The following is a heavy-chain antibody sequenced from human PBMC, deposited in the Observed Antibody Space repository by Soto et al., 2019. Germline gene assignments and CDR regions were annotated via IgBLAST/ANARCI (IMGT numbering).Heavy chain of an antibody. CDR3: ARGNSYVFSNFDY. D-gene: IGHD5-18*01. CDR2: IYYSGST. CDR1: GGSVSSGSYY. V-gene: IGHV4-61*01. J-gene: IGHJ4*02. Sequence: SETLSLTCTVSGGSVSSGSYYWRCIRQPPGKGLEWIRYIYYSGSTNYNPSLKSRVTISVDTSKNQFSLKLSSVTAADTAVYYCARGNSYVFSNFDYWGQGTLVTVSS.